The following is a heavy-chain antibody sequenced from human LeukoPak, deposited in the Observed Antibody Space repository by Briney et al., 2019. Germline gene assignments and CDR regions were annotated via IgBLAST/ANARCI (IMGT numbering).Heavy chain of an antibody. CDR2: ISGSGGST. CDR3: AKVMAVAARRGNIDY. Sequence: GGSLRLSCAASGFTFSSHAMNWVRQAPGKGLEWLSAISGSGGSTYYADSVKGRFTISRDNSKNTLYVQMNSLRAEDTAIYYCAKVMAVAARRGNIDYWGQGTLVTVSS. V-gene: IGHV3-23*01. CDR1: GFTFSSHA. D-gene: IGHD6-19*01. J-gene: IGHJ4*02.